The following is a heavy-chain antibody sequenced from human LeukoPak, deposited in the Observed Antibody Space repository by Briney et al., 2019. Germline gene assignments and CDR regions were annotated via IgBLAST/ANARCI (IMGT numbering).Heavy chain of an antibody. J-gene: IGHJ5*02. V-gene: IGHV1-46*01. CDR1: GYTFTSYY. CDR2: INPSGGST. D-gene: IGHD2-2*01. Sequence: ASVKVSCKASGYTFTSYYMHWVRQAPGQGLEWMGIINPSGGSTSYAQKFQGRVTMTRDTSTSTVYMELSSLRSEDTAVYYCARAIRYCSSTSCTGGWFDPWAREPWSPSPQ. CDR3: ARAIRYCSSTSCTGGWFDP.